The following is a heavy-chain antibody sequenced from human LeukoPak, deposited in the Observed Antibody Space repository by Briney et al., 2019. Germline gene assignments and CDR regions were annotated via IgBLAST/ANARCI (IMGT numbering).Heavy chain of an antibody. CDR2: INPSGTT. V-gene: IGHV4-39*01. CDR1: GGSISSSSYY. CDR3: ARGRGVVVRDWFDY. J-gene: IGHJ5*01. Sequence: SETLSLTCTVSGGSISSSSYYWGWIRQRPGKGLEWIGEINPSGTTKYHPSLKSRVTISVDTSKNQVSLELNSVTASDTAVYYCARGRGVVVRDWFDYWGQGDLVTVSS. D-gene: IGHD2-15*01.